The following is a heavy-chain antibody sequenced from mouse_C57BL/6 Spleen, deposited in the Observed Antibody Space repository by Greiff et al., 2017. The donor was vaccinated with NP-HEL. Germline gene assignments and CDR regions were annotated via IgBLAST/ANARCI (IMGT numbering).Heavy chain of an antibody. CDR2: INYDGSST. Sequence: EVQRVESEGGLVQPGSSMKLSCTASGFTFSDYYMAWVRQVPEKGLEWVANINYDGSSTYYLDSLKSRFIISRDNAKNILYLQMSSLKSEDTATYYCARYGEDFWYFDVWGTGTTVTVSS. J-gene: IGHJ1*03. CDR1: GFTFSDYY. CDR3: ARYGEDFWYFDV. V-gene: IGHV5-16*01. D-gene: IGHD1-1*01.